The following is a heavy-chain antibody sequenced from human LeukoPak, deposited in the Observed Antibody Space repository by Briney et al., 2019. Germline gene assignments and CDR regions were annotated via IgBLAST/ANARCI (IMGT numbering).Heavy chain of an antibody. CDR3: AGATWSGYGTGWWLEY. J-gene: IGHJ4*02. V-gene: IGHV1-69*13. CDR2: IIPIFGTA. CDR1: GGTFSSYA. D-gene: IGHD6-19*01. Sequence: EASVKVSCKASGGTFSSYAISWVRQAPGQGLEWMGGIIPIFGTANYAQKFQGRVMITADESTSTAYMELSSLRAEDTAVYYCAGATWSGYGTGWWLEYWGQGTLVTVSS.